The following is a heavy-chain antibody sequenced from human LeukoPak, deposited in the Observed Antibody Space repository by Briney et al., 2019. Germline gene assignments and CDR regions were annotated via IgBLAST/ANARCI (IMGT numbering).Heavy chain of an antibody. J-gene: IGHJ4*02. V-gene: IGHV4-34*01. Sequence: PSEILSLTCAVYGGSFSGYYWSWIRQPPGKGLEWIGEINHSGSTNYNPSLKSRVTISVDTSKNQFSLKLSSVTAADTAVYYCARGPMTVGASPFDYWGQGTLVTVSS. D-gene: IGHD1-26*01. CDR2: INHSGST. CDR1: GGSFSGYY. CDR3: ARGPMTVGASPFDY.